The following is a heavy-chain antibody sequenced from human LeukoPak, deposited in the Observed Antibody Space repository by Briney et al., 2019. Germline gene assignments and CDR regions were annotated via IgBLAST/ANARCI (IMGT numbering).Heavy chain of an antibody. CDR1: GFTFSDYA. J-gene: IGHJ4*02. CDR3: ARGGCYYDSSGCYFDY. CDR2: ISYDGRNE. D-gene: IGHD3-22*01. Sequence: PGGSLRLSCAASGFTFSDYAMHWVRQAPGKGLEWVAFISYDGRNEYYADSAKGRFTISRDISKTTLFLQMNSLRDEDTAVYYCARGGCYYDSSGCYFDYWGQGSPVTISS. V-gene: IGHV3-30*04.